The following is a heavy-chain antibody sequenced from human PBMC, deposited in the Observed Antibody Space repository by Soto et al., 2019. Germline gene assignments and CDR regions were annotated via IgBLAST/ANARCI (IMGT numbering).Heavy chain of an antibody. D-gene: IGHD6-19*01. V-gene: IGHV3-23*01. J-gene: IGHJ4*02. CDR2: LSGSGTST. CDR3: AKATTNGGWFNPFDS. Sequence: GSLRLSCAASGFSFVNYAMNWVRQAPGKWLEWVSGLSGSGTSTYYADSVKGRFTISRDNSRDTLFLQMNSLTADDTAVYYCAKATTNGGWFNPFDSWGQGALVTVSS. CDR1: GFSFVNYA.